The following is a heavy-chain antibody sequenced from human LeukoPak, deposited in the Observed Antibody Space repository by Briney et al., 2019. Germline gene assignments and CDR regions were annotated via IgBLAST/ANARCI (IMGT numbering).Heavy chain of an antibody. CDR2: INPYSGGT. D-gene: IGHD1-1*01. CDR3: TRGPSNGAFDI. Sequence: VSVKVSCKASKDTFTDQYMHWVRQSPGQGLEWMGWINPYSGGTAYAQEFQGRVTMTRDTSTNTFYMEVTRLTSDDTALYYCTRGPSNGAFDIWGQGTSASVSS. J-gene: IGHJ3*02. V-gene: IGHV1-2*02. CDR1: KDTFTDQY.